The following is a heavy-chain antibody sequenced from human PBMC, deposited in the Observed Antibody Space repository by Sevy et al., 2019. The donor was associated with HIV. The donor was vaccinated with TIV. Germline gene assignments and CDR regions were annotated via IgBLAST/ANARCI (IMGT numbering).Heavy chain of an antibody. J-gene: IGHJ4*02. D-gene: IGHD3-10*01. CDR2: INHSGST. Sequence: SETLSLTCAVYGGSFSGYYWSWIRQPPGKGLEWIGEINHSGSTNYNPSLKSRVTISVDTSKNQFSLKLSSVTAADTAVYYCARGSLLLWFGCFDYWGQETLVTVSS. CDR3: ARGSLLLWFGCFDY. CDR1: GGSFSGYY. V-gene: IGHV4-34*01.